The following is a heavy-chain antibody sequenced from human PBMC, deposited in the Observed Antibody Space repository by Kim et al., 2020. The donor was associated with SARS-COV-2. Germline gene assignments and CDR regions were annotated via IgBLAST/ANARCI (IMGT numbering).Heavy chain of an antibody. CDR1: GGSFSGYY. V-gene: IGHV4-34*01. CDR2: INHSGST. CDR3: ARGGLGSGNWFDP. Sequence: SETLSLTCAVYGGSFSGYYWSWIRQPPGKGLEWIGEINHSGSTNYNPSLKSRVTISVDTSKNQFSLKLSSVTAADTAVYYCARGGLGSGNWFDPWGQGTLVTVSS. J-gene: IGHJ5*02. D-gene: IGHD7-27*01.